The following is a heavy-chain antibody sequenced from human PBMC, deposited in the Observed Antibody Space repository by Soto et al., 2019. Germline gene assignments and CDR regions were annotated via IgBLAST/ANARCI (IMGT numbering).Heavy chain of an antibody. CDR3: ARKRGYPAGGDAFDI. CDR2: IGYDGSNK. D-gene: IGHD2-15*01. CDR1: GFTFSSYG. V-gene: IGHV3-33*01. Sequence: QVQLVESGGGVVQPGRSLRLSCAASGFTFSSYGMHWVRQAPGKGLEWVAVIGYDGSNKYYADSVKGRFTISRDNSKNALYLQRNSLRAEDTAVYYCARKRGYPAGGDAFDIWGQGTMVTVSS. J-gene: IGHJ3*02.